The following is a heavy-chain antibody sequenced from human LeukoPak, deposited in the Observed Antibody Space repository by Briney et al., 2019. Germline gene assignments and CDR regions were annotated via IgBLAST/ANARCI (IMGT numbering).Heavy chain of an antibody. D-gene: IGHD6-13*01. CDR3: ARRKEQLVPLFDY. CDR2: IYYSGST. CDR1: GGSISSSSYY. Sequence: SETLSLTCTVSGGSISSSSYYWGWIRQPPGKGLEWIGSIYYSGSTYYNPSLKSRVTISVDTSKNQFSLELSSVTAADTAVYYCARRKEQLVPLFDYWGQGTLVTVSS. V-gene: IGHV4-39*01. J-gene: IGHJ4*02.